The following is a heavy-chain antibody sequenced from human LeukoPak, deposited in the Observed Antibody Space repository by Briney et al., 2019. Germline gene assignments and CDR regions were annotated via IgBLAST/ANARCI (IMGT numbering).Heavy chain of an antibody. J-gene: IGHJ4*02. V-gene: IGHV1-69*01. CDR3: ARGGGSSSSGFYYFDY. CDR1: GGTFSSYA. CDR2: IIPIFGTA. D-gene: IGHD6-13*01. Sequence: SVKVSCKASGGTFSSYAISWVRQAPGQGLEWMGGIIPIFGTANYAQKFQGRVTITADESTSTAYMELSSLRSEDTAVYYCARGGGSSSSGFYYFDYWGQGTLVTVSS.